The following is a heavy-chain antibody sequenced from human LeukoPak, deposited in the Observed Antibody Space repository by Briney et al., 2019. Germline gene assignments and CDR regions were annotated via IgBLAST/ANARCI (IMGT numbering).Heavy chain of an antibody. D-gene: IGHD4-17*01. CDR3: ARDAATVTTSYYYYYGMDV. CDR1: GYAFTSYG. J-gene: IGHJ6*02. V-gene: IGHV1-18*01. Sequence: ASVKGSCKASGYAFTSYGITWVRQAPGQRLEWMGWINAYNGNTYYAQNLQGRVTMTTDTSTSTAYMDLRSLRSDDTAVYYCARDAATVTTSYYYYYGMDVWGPGTTVTVSS. CDR2: INAYNGNT.